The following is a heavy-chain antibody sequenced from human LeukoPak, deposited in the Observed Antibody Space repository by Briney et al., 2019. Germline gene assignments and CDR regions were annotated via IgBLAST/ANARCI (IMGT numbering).Heavy chain of an antibody. CDR1: GFTFRRYA. CDR3: AQGHYDGPLYYFDS. D-gene: IGHD4-23*01. Sequence: GGSLRLSCAASGFTFRRYAFSWVRQAPGKGREWVASIIGSVGSTYYADSVKGRVTISRENSKNTLYLQMQSLRAEDTAVYYCAQGHYDGPLYYFDSWGPGTLVTVSS. J-gene: IGHJ4*02. CDR2: IIGSVGST. V-gene: IGHV3-23*01.